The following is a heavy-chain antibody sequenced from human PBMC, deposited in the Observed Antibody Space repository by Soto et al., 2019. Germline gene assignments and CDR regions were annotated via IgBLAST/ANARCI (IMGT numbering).Heavy chain of an antibody. V-gene: IGHV3-48*02. D-gene: IGHD6-19*01. Sequence: EVQLVESGGGLVQPGGSLRLTCVASGFPFSIYSMNWVRQAPGKGLEWSSYITSDTNTIKYADSVKGRFTISRDNAKNLVDLQMNSLRDEDTAVDFCARSVEGHFDYWGQGTVVTVSS. CDR3: ARSVEGHFDY. CDR2: ITSDTNTI. CDR1: GFPFSIYS. J-gene: IGHJ4*02.